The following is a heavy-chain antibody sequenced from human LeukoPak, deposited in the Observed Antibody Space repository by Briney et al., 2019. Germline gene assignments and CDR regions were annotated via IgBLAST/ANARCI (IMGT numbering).Heavy chain of an antibody. CDR1: GFTVSSNY. CDR3: ARLAALRGMDV. V-gene: IGHV3-66*02. CDR2: IYSGGST. J-gene: IGHJ6*02. D-gene: IGHD6-6*01. Sequence: GGSLRLSCAASGFTVSSNYMSWVRQAPGKGLEWVSVIYSGGSTYYADSVKGRFTISRDNSKNTLYLQMNSLRAEDTAVYYCARLAALRGMDVWGQGTTVTVSS.